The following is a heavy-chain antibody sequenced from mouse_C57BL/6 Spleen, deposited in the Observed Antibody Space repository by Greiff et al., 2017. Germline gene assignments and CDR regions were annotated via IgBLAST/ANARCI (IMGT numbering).Heavy chain of an antibody. J-gene: IGHJ1*03. V-gene: IGHV1-59*01. D-gene: IGHD2-1*01. CDR1: GYTFTSYW. CDR2: IDPSDSYT. CDR3: AGGKRWYFDV. Sequence: VQLQQPGAELVRPGTSVKLSCKASGYTFTSYWMHWVKQRPGQGLEWIGVIDPSDSYTNYNQKFKGKATLTVDTSSSTAYMQLSSLTSEDSAVCDCAGGKRWYFDVWGTGTTVTVSS.